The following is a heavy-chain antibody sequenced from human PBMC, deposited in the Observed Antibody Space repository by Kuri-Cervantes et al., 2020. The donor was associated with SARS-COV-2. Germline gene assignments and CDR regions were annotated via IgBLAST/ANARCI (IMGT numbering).Heavy chain of an antibody. CDR3: ARFGIRITIFGVPKGFDY. V-gene: IGHV3-7*05. CDR1: GFTFSSYW. J-gene: IGHJ4*02. D-gene: IGHD3-3*01. Sequence: ETLSLTCAASGFTFSSYWMSWVRQAPGKGLEWVANIKQDGSEKYYVDSVKGRFTISRDNAKNSLYLQMNSLRAEDTAVYYCARFGIRITIFGVPKGFDYWGQGTLVTVSS. CDR2: IKQDGSEK.